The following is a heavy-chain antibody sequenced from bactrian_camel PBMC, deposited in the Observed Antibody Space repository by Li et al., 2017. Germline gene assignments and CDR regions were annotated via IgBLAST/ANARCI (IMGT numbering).Heavy chain of an antibody. CDR2: FYTIHRIT. V-gene: IGHV3S31*01. CDR1: GYTASTYC. J-gene: IGHJ6*01. CDR3: AARGPYCYTKLSVRDFTY. D-gene: IGHD2*01. Sequence: DVQLVESGGGSVQAGGSLRLSCRASGYTASTYCMAWFRQVPGKAREQVATFYTIHRITNYADSVKGRFTISQDSAKNTVYLQMNSLKPEDTAMYYCAARGPYCYTKLSVRDFTYWGQGTQVTVS.